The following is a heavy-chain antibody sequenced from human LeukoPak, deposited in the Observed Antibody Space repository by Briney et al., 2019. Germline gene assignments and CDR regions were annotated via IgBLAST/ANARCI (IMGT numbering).Heavy chain of an antibody. Sequence: SETLSLTCTVSGGSISSYYWSWIRQPPGKGLEWIGYIYYSGSTNYNPSLKSRVTISVDTSKNQFSLKLSSVTAADTAVYYCARERYDSSGYYLDYWGQGTLVTVSS. J-gene: IGHJ4*02. CDR1: GGSISSYY. D-gene: IGHD3-22*01. V-gene: IGHV4-59*01. CDR2: IYYSGST. CDR3: ARERYDSSGYYLDY.